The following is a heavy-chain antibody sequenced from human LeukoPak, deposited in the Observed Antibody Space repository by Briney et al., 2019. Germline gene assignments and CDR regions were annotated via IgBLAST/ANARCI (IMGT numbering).Heavy chain of an antibody. D-gene: IGHD5-12*01. CDR2: IYPGNSDT. CDR3: ARVGYSGYDPFDY. J-gene: IGHJ4*02. V-gene: IGHV5-51*01. Sequence: GESLQISCKGSGSRFTSYWIGWVRQMPGKGLEWMGIIYPGNSDTRYSPSFQGQVTISADKSISTAYLQWSSLKASDTAMYYCARVGYSGYDPFDYWGQGTLVTVSS. CDR1: GSRFTSYW.